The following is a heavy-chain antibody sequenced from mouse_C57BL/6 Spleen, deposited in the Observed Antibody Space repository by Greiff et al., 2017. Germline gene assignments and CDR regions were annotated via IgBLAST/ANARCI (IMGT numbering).Heavy chain of an antibody. J-gene: IGHJ4*01. CDR1: GYTFTSYG. V-gene: IGHV1-81*01. D-gene: IGHD1-1*01. Sequence: QVQLQQSGAELARPGASVKLSCKASGYTFTSYGISWVKQRPGQGLEWIGEIYPRSGNTYYNEKFKGKATLTAGKSSSTAYMELRSLTSEDSAVYFCARSTTDAMDYWGQGTSVTVSS. CDR2: IYPRSGNT. CDR3: ARSTTDAMDY.